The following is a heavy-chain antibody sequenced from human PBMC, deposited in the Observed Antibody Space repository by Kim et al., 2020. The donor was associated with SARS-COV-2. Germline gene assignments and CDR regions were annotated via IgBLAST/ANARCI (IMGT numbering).Heavy chain of an antibody. J-gene: IGHJ4*02. V-gene: IGHV3-73*01. CDR3: SRHSGKHGDRGFDD. Sequence: YAASVIGRFTISRDDSPNTAYLQMNSLKTEDTALYFCSRHSGKHGDRGFDDWGQGTLVIVSS. D-gene: IGHD1-26*01.